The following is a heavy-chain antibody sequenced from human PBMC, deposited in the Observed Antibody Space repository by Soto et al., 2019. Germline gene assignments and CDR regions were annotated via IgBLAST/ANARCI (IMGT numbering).Heavy chain of an antibody. D-gene: IGHD3-10*01. J-gene: IGHJ6*02. CDR1: GGTFSSYA. CDR2: IIPIFGTA. Sequence: SVKVSCKASGGTFSSYAISWVRQAPGQGLEWMGGIIPIFGTANYAQKFQGRVTITADESTSTAYMELSSLRSEDTAVYYCARGSGSYYVGVYYYGMDVWGQGTTVTVSS. V-gene: IGHV1-69*13. CDR3: ARGSGSYYVGVYYYGMDV.